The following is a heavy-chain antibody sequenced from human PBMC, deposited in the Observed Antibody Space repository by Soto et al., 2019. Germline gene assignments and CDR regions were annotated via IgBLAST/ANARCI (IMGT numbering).Heavy chain of an antibody. Sequence: QVQLVQSGAEVKKPGASVKVSCQASGYTFCIYGLTWVRQAPGQGPEWMGWISPSSGRPKYAQKFQGRVTMTTQTATKTAHMELRSLTSDATAVYYCARASVCSGTSCPWDYWGHGTLVTVSS. CDR3: ARASVCSGTSCPWDY. J-gene: IGHJ4*01. CDR2: ISPSSGRP. CDR1: GYTFCIYG. D-gene: IGHD2-2*01. V-gene: IGHV1-18*01.